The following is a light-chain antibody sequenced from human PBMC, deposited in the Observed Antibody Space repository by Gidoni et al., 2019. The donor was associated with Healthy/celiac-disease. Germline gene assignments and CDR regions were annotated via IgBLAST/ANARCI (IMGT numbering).Light chain of an antibody. CDR3: SSYTSSSTYV. CDR2: EVS. Sequence: QSALTQPASVSGSPGQSITISCTGTSSDVGGYNYVSWYQQHPGKGPKLMIYEVSNRPSGVSNRFSGSKSGNTASLTISGLQAEDEADYYCSSYTSSSTYVVGTGTKVTVL. V-gene: IGLV2-14*01. CDR1: SSDVGGYNY. J-gene: IGLJ1*01.